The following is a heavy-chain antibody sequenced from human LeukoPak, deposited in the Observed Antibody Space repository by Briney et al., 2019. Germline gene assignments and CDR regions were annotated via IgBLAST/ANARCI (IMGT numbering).Heavy chain of an antibody. J-gene: IGHJ4*02. CDR3: AKDTGMVRGVSDY. Sequence: GGSLRLSCAASGLTFSSHWMHWVRQAPGKGLVWVSRITNDGSSTTYADSVKGRFTISRDNSKNTLFLQVNSLRVEDTAIYFCAKDTGMVRGVSDYWGQGTLVTVSS. D-gene: IGHD3-10*01. CDR1: GLTFSSHW. CDR2: ITNDGSST. V-gene: IGHV3-74*01.